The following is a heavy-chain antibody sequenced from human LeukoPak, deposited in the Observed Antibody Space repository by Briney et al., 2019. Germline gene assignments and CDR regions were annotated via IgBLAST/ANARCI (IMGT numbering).Heavy chain of an antibody. CDR2: INHSGST. CDR1: GGSFSGYY. Sequence: PSETLSLTCAVYGGSFSGYYWSWIRQPPGKGLEWIGEINHSGSTNYNPSLKSRVTISVDTSENQFSLKLSSVTAADTAVYYCAREPRSSYCSSTSCRGRFDYWGQGTLVTVPS. CDR3: AREPRSSYCSSTSCRGRFDY. V-gene: IGHV4-34*01. D-gene: IGHD2-2*01. J-gene: IGHJ4*02.